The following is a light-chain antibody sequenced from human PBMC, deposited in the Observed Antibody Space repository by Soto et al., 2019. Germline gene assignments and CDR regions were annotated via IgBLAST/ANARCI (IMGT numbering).Light chain of an antibody. J-gene: IGKJ1*01. V-gene: IGKV3-20*01. Sequence: EIVLTQSPGTLSLSPGERATLSCRASQSVSSGYSAWYQQKPGQAPRLLIHGASDRATGIPDRFSGSGSGTDFTLTISRLEPEDFAVYYCQQYGSSPWTFGQGTRVEIK. CDR1: QSVSSGY. CDR2: GAS. CDR3: QQYGSSPWT.